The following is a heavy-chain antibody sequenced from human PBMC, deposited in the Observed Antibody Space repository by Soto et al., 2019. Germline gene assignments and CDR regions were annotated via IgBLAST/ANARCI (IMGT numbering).Heavy chain of an antibody. D-gene: IGHD4-17*01. Sequence: ASVKVSCKASGYTFTSYGISWVRQAPGQGLEWMGWISAYNGNTNYAQKLQGRVTMTTDTSTSTAYMELRSLRSDDTAVYYCARDLTAVTPPNWTDPSGQGTLVTVSS. CDR3: ARDLTAVTPPNWTDP. J-gene: IGHJ5*02. V-gene: IGHV1-18*01. CDR1: GYTFTSYG. CDR2: ISAYNGNT.